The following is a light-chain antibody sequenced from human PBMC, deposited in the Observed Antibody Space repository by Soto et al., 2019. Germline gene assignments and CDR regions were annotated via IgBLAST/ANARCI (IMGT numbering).Light chain of an antibody. J-gene: IGKJ1*01. Sequence: ESVLTQSPGTLSSPGERATLSCRASQSVSSSFLAWYQLKPGQAPRLLIYGASSRATGIPDRFSGSGSGTDFTLTISRLEPEDFAVYYCQQYDSSPWTFGQGTKVEIK. CDR3: QQYDSSPWT. CDR2: GAS. V-gene: IGKV3-20*01. CDR1: QSVSSSF.